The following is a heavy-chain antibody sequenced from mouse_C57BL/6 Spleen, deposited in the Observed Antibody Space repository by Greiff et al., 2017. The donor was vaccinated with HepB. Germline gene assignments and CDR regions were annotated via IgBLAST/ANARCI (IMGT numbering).Heavy chain of an antibody. CDR1: GFTFSNYW. D-gene: IGHD1-1*01. Sequence: DVKLQESGGGLVQPGGSMKLSCVASGFTFSNYWMNWVRQSPEKGLEWVAQIRLKSDNYATHYAESVKGRFTISRDDSKSSVYLQMNNLRAEDTGIYYCTVYYYGSSSWFAYWGQGTLVTVSA. V-gene: IGHV6-3*01. J-gene: IGHJ3*01. CDR3: TVYYYGSSSWFAY. CDR2: IRLKSDNYAT.